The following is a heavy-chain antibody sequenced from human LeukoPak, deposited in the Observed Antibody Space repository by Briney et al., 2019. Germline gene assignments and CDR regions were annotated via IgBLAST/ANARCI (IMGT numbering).Heavy chain of an antibody. CDR3: ARDGEWLRPNDY. Sequence: GASVKVSCKASGYTFTSYAMHWVRQAPGQRLEWMGWINAGNGNTKYSQKFQGRVTITRDTSASTAYMELSSLRSEDTAVYYCARDGEWLRPNDYWGQGTLVTVSS. CDR1: GYTFTSYA. V-gene: IGHV1-3*01. J-gene: IGHJ4*02. D-gene: IGHD3-3*01. CDR2: INAGNGNT.